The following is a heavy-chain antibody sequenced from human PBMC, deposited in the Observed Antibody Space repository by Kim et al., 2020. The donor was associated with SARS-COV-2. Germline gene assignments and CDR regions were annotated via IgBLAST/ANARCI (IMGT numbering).Heavy chain of an antibody. CDR2: IWYDGSNK. V-gene: IGHV3-33*06. Sequence: GGSLRLSCAASGFTFSSYGMHWVRQAPGKGLEWVAVIWYDGSNKYYADSVKGRFTISRDNSKNTLYLQMNSLRAEDTAVYYCAKEAITMVRGVRGDGMDVWGQGTTVTVSS. CDR3: AKEAITMVRGVRGDGMDV. J-gene: IGHJ6*02. D-gene: IGHD3-10*01. CDR1: GFTFSSYG.